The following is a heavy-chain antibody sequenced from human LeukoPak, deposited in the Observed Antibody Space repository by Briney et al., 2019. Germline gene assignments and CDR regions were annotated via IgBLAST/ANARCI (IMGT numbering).Heavy chain of an antibody. J-gene: IGHJ4*02. D-gene: IGHD1-7*01. CDR3: ARPGITGTTWGFDY. Sequence: PSETLSLTCTVSGGSISSYYWSWIRQPPGTGLEWLGYIYYSGSTNYNPSLKSRVTISVDTSKNQFSLKLSSVTAADTAVYYCARPGITGTTWGFDYWGQGTLVTVSS. CDR1: GGSISSYY. CDR2: IYYSGST. V-gene: IGHV4-59*01.